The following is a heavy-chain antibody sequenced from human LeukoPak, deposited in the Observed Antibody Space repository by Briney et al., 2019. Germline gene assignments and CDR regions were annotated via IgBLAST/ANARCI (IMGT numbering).Heavy chain of an antibody. V-gene: IGHV4-34*01. CDR1: GGSFSGYY. J-gene: IGHJ5*02. CDR3: ARVGTDSINWFXX. D-gene: IGHD2-8*02. Sequence: PSETLSLTCAVYGGSFSGYYWSWIRQPPGKGLEWIGEINHSGSTNYNPSLKSRVTISVDTSKNQFSLKLSSVTAADTAVYYCARVGTDSINWFXXWGQGTLVTV. CDR2: INHSGST.